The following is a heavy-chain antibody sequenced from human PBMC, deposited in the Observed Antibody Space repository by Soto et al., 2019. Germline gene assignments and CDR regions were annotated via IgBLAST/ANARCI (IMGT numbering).Heavy chain of an antibody. CDR2: ISYDGSNK. V-gene: IGHV3-30*18. J-gene: IGHJ4*02. CDR1: GFTFSSYG. Sequence: LRLSCAASGFTFSSYGMHWVRQAPGKGLEWVAVISYDGSNKYYADSVKGRFTISRDNSKNTLYLQMNSLRAEDTAVYYCAKDIDSSGYYPDYWGQGTLVTVSS. CDR3: AKDIDSSGYYPDY. D-gene: IGHD3-22*01.